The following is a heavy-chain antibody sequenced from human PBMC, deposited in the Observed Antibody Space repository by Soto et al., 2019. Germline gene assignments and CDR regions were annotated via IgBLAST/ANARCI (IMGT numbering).Heavy chain of an antibody. CDR1: GGSVNGYY. Sequence: PSETLSLTCAVYGGSVNGYYWNWIRQPPGKGLDWIGEINHTGGTHYNPSLKSLVTMSVYTSQNQFSLIVSSMTASDRAIYYCATRITVFGLLIPPFDPWGKGTQVTVSS. D-gene: IGHD3-3*01. CDR3: ATRITVFGLLIPPFDP. J-gene: IGHJ5*02. V-gene: IGHV4-34*01. CDR2: INHTGGT.